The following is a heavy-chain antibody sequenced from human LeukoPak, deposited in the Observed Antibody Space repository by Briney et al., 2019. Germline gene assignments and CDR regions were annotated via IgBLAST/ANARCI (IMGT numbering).Heavy chain of an antibody. CDR3: AVSNWMDP. V-gene: IGHV3-74*01. J-gene: IGHJ5*02. CDR2: INSDGTST. Sequence: GGSLRLSCAASGFTFSTYWMHWVRQAPGKGLVWVSRINSDGTSTSYADSVKGRFTISRDNAKNTLHLQMDSLTVEDTAVYYCAVSNWMDPWGQGTLVTVSS. CDR1: GFTFSTYW.